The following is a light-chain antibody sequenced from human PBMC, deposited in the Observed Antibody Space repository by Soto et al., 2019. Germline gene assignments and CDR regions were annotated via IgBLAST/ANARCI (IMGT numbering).Light chain of an antibody. CDR1: QSLTSF. V-gene: IGKV1-39*01. Sequence: DIQMTQSPSSLSASVGDRVTSSCRASQSLTSFLNWYQQKPGKAPKLLIYAASSLQSGVPSRFSGSGSGTDFTLTISSLQPEDFATYYCQHLNSYPYTFGQGTKV. CDR2: AAS. J-gene: IGKJ2*01. CDR3: QHLNSYPYT.